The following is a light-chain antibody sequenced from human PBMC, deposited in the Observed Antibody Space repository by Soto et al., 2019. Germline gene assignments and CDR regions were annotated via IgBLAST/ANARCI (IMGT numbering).Light chain of an antibody. CDR2: AAS. J-gene: IGKJ4*01. V-gene: IGKV1-39*01. CDR1: QSITNY. Sequence: DIQMTQSPSSLSASVGDRVTITCRASQSITNYLNWYQHKPGQAPNLLIYAASTLQAGVKSRFRGSGSGTDFTLTIRSLQPEDFATYFCQQSNSSPPTFGRGNKVDLK. CDR3: QQSNSSPPT.